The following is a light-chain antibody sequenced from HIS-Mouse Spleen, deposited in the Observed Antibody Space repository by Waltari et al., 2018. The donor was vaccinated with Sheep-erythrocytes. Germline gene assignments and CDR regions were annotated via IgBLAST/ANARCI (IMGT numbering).Light chain of an antibody. J-gene: IGLJ2*01. CDR1: RSDVGGYNY. CDR2: DVS. V-gene: IGLV2-11*01. CDR3: CSYAGSYTVV. Sequence: QSALTQPRSVSGSPGQSVTIPCTGTRSDVGGYNYFSRYQQHPGKAPKLMIYDVSKRPSGVPDRFSGSKSGNTASLTISGLQAEDEADYYCCSYAGSYTVVFGGGTKLTVL.